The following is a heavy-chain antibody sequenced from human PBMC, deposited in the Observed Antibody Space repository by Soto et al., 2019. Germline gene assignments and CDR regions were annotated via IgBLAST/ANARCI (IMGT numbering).Heavy chain of an antibody. Sequence: QVQLVQSGAEVKKPGASVKVSCKASGYTFTSYDINWVRQATGQGLEWMGWMNPNSGNTGYAQKFKGRVTMTRNTSISTAYMELSRLRSEDTAVYYCARVSDLDRVYYYYYGMDVWGQGTTVTVSS. CDR3: ARVSDLDRVYYYYYGMDV. CDR2: MNPNSGNT. D-gene: IGHD2-2*03. V-gene: IGHV1-8*01. CDR1: GYTFTSYD. J-gene: IGHJ6*02.